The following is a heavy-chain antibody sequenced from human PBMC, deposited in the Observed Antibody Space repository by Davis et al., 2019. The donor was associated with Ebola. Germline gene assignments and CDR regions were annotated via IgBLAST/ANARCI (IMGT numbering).Heavy chain of an antibody. V-gene: IGHV3-23*01. CDR2: ISGSGGST. D-gene: IGHD2-2*01. CDR1: GFTFSSYE. J-gene: IGHJ4*02. Sequence: PGGSLRLSCAASGFTFSSYEMNWVRQAPGKGLEWVSAISGSGGSTYYADSVKGRFTISRDNSKNTLYLQMNSLRAEDTAVYYCAKGCSNTSCYFGYWGQGTLVTVSS. CDR3: AKGCSNTSCYFGY.